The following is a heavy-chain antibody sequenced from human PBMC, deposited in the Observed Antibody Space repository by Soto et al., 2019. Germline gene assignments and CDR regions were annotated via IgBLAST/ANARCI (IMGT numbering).Heavy chain of an antibody. CDR3: AQWVRDDVRRRELDQ. CDR2: FYYSGTT. D-gene: IGHD3-10*02. V-gene: IGHV4-39*01. Sequence: SETLSLTFTVSGDSITASYSNWAWIRQPPGKGLQWIGTFYYSGTTTQNPPLRSRITISGDTATNQLSLNLSTVTAAATAVYFCAQWVRDDVRRRELDQWGQGTLVTVFS. J-gene: IGHJ4*02. CDR1: GDSITASYSN.